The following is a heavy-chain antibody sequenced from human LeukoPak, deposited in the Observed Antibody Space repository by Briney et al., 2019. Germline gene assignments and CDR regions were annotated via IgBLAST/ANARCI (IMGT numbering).Heavy chain of an antibody. CDR1: GFTFSSYS. CDR3: AKDRATKPNYFDY. CDR2: ISSSSSYI. V-gene: IGHV3-21*01. Sequence: PGGSLRLSCAASGFTFSSYSMNWVRQAPGKGLEWVSSISSSSSYIYYADSVKGRFTISRDNSKNTLYLQMNSLRAEDTAVYYCAKDRATKPNYFDYWGQGTLVTVSS. J-gene: IGHJ4*02.